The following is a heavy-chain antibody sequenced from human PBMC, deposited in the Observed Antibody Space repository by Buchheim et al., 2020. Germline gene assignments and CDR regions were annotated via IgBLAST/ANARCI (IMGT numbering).Heavy chain of an antibody. D-gene: IGHD3-16*02. CDR2: IYYSGST. J-gene: IGHJ4*02. Sequence: QLQLQESGPGLVKPSETLSLTCTVPGGSISSSSYYWGWIRQPPGKGLEWIGSIYYSGSTYYNPSLKSRVTISVDTSKNQFSLKLSSVTAADTAVYYCARPTYTFGGVIAPHFDYWGQGTL. CDR1: GGSISSSSYY. V-gene: IGHV4-39*01. CDR3: ARPTYTFGGVIAPHFDY.